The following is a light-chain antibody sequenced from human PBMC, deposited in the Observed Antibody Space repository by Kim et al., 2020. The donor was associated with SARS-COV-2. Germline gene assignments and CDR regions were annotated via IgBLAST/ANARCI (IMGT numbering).Light chain of an antibody. Sequence: SVALGQTVRSTCQGDSLRNYYASWYQQKPGQAPVLVFYGKNNRPSGIPHRFAGSSSRNTASLTITGTQAEDEADYYCNSRDSSGVVFGGGTKVTVL. CDR1: SLRNYY. J-gene: IGLJ2*01. CDR2: GKN. CDR3: NSRDSSGVV. V-gene: IGLV3-19*01.